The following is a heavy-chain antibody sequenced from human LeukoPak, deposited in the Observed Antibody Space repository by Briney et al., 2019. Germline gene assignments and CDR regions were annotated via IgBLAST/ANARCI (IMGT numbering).Heavy chain of an antibody. V-gene: IGHV1-18*01. D-gene: IGHD5-12*01. J-gene: IGHJ4*02. CDR3: ASKINSYSGYDWDPFDY. Sequence: ASVKVSCKASGYTFTSYGISWVRQAPGQGLEWMGWISAYNGNTNYAQKLQGRVTMTTDTSTSTAYMELRSLRSEDTAVYYCASKINSYSGYDWDPFDYWGQGTLVTVSS. CDR2: ISAYNGNT. CDR1: GYTFTSYG.